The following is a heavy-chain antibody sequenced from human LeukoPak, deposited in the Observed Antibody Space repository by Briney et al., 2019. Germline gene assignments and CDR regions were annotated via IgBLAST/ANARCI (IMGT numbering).Heavy chain of an antibody. V-gene: IGHV4-59*01. CDR3: ARGGYGYNRWDYFDY. J-gene: IGHJ4*02. D-gene: IGHD5-24*01. CDR1: GGSISTYY. CDR2: IYYSGNT. Sequence: SETLSLTCTVSGGSISTYYWSWIRQPPGKRLEWIGYIYYSGNTNQNPSLKSRVTIAVDTSKNQFSLKLSSVTAADTAVYYCARGGYGYNRWDYFDYWGQGTLVTVSS.